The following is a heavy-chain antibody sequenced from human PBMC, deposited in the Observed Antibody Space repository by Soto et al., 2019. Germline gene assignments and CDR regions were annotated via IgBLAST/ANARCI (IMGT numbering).Heavy chain of an antibody. CDR2: INHRGSL. J-gene: IGHJ6*02. CDR1: YD. CDR3: ARELPQRQGRNMDV. V-gene: IGHV4-31*02. Sequence: YDWTWIRHRPGEGLEWFGYINHRGSLYYNPSLESRVSMSVDTSKNQFSLNLSSVTAADTAVYYCARELPQRQGRNMDVWGQGTTVTVSS. D-gene: IGHD1-1*01.